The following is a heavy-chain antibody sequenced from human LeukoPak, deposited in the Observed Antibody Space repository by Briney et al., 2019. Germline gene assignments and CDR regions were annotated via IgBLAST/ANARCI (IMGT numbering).Heavy chain of an antibody. CDR3: AREVKGPTYYYDSSGSDY. J-gene: IGHJ4*02. V-gene: IGHV4-34*01. CDR2: INHSGSI. Sequence: PSETLSLTCAVFGGSFSGYYWSWIRQPPGKGLEWIGEINHSGSINYNPSLKSRVTISVDTSKNQFSLKLSSVTAADTAVYYCAREVKGPTYYYDSSGSDYWGQGTLVTVSS. D-gene: IGHD3-22*01. CDR1: GGSFSGYY.